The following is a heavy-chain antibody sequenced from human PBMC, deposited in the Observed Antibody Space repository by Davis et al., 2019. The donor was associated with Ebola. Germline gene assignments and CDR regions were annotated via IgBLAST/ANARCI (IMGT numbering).Heavy chain of an antibody. CDR1: GFIFSSYV. Sequence: GESLKISCAASGFIFSSYVIHWVRQAPGKGLEWVAFIRSDGINRYYADSVKGRFTISRDNSKNTLYLQMNSLRAEDTAVYYCAKDGGQIVVGYYYYYGMDVWGQGTTVTVSS. J-gene: IGHJ6*02. D-gene: IGHD3-22*01. CDR2: IRSDGINR. CDR3: AKDGGQIVVGYYYYYGMDV. V-gene: IGHV3-30*02.